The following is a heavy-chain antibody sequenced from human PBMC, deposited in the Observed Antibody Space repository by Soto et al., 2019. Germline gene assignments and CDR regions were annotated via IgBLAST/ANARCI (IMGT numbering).Heavy chain of an antibody. CDR2: IYYSGST. Sequence: DLEESGPGLVKPSQTLSLTCTVLGDSIRSGDYYWNWIRQPPGRGLEWIGYIYYSGSTYYNPSLKSRLTMSVDTSKNQFSLRLSSVIAADTAVYYCARSVGYYYYGMDVWGQGTTVIVSS. D-gene: IGHD1-26*01. J-gene: IGHJ6*02. V-gene: IGHV4-30-4*01. CDR1: GDSIRSGDYY. CDR3: ARSVGYYYYGMDV.